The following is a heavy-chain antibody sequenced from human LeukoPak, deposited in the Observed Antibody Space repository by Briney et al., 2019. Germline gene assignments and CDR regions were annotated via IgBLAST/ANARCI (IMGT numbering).Heavy chain of an antibody. V-gene: IGHV3-23*01. J-gene: IGHJ4*02. Sequence: RGSLRPSCAASGFTFSSYAMSWVRQAPGKGLEWVSAIGDSGGSTFYADSVKGRFTISRDSSKNTLYLQMNSLRAEDTAVYYCAKGCGGSCYRFDYWGQGTLVTVSS. D-gene: IGHD2-15*01. CDR2: IGDSGGST. CDR1: GFTFSSYA. CDR3: AKGCGGSCYRFDY.